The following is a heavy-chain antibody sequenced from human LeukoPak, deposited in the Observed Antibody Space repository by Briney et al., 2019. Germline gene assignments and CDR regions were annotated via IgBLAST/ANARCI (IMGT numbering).Heavy chain of an antibody. CDR3: ARGAGGSSWFFSENTYYHP. D-gene: IGHD6-13*01. CDR2: TNPKSGDT. Sequence: ASVKVSCKSSGYTFLGYYIHWVRQAPGQGLEWIGCTNPKSGDTRYSQTFQGRLTLTTNMYSNTAYMELHSLRPDDTAVYYCARGAGGSSWFFSENTYYHPWGQGSLVVASS. V-gene: IGHV1-2*02. J-gene: IGHJ1*01. CDR1: GYTFLGYY.